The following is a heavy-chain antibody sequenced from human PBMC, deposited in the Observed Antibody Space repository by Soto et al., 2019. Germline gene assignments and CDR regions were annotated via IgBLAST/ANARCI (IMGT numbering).Heavy chain of an antibody. CDR2: INPQTGGT. CDR3: ARENDQVISHGMDC. D-gene: IGHD2-2*01. J-gene: IGHJ6*02. V-gene: IGHV1-2*02. Sequence: ASVKVSCKASGYTFTVYYIHWVREAPGQGLEWMGWINPQTGGTSYAQKFQGRVTLSRDTSINTAYLELSRLTFDDAAVYFCARENDQVISHGMDCWGQGTTVTVSS. CDR1: GYTFTVYY.